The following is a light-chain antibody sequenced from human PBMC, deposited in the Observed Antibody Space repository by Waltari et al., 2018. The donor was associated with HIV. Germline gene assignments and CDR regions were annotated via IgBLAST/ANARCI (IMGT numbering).Light chain of an antibody. V-gene: IGKV4-1*01. CDR3: QQYYSNRGWS. J-gene: IGKJ1*01. Sequence: DIVMTQSPESLAVSLGERATINCKSSQSILYSANNKNSLAWYQVKPGQPPRLLIYWASTRESGVPVRFSGSGSGTEFTLTISSLQAEDVAVYYCQQYYSNRGWSFGPGTKVEIK. CDR1: QSILYSANNKNS. CDR2: WAS.